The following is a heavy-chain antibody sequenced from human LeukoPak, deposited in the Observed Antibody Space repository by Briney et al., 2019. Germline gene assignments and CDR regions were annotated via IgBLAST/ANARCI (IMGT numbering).Heavy chain of an antibody. V-gene: IGHV1-8*02. CDR3: ARSRKGYCSSTSCYPDLYFDY. CDR2: MNPKSGNT. D-gene: IGHD2-2*01. Sequence: ASVKVSCKASGYTFTSYDINWVRQVTGQGLEWMGWMNPKSGNTGYAQKFQGRVTMTRDTSISTAYMELSRLRSDDTAVYYCARSRKGYCSSTSCYPDLYFDYWGQGTLVTVSS. CDR1: GYTFTSYD. J-gene: IGHJ4*02.